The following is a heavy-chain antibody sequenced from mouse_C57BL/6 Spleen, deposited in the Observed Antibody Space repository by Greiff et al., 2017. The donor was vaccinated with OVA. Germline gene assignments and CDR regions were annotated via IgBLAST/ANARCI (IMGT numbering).Heavy chain of an antibody. J-gene: IGHJ3*01. CDR1: GFTFSDYG. CDR2: ISSGSSTI. D-gene: IGHD2-4*01. Sequence: EVHLVESGGGLVKPGGSLKLSCAASGFTFSDYGMHWVRQAPEKGLEWVAYISSGSSTIYYADTVKGRFTISRDNAKNTLFLQMTSLRSEDTAMYYCARSDYEGFAYWGQGTLVTVSA. CDR3: ARSDYEGFAY. V-gene: IGHV5-17*01.